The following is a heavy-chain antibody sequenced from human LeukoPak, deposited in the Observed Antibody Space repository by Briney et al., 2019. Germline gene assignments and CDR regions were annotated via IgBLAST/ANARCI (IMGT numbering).Heavy chain of an antibody. CDR2: INHSGST. V-gene: IGHV4-34*01. Sequence: PSETLSLTCAVYGGSFSGYYWSWIRQPPGKGLEWIGEINHSGSTNYNPSLKSRVTISVDTSKNQFSLKLSSVTAADTAVYYCARGRWSWPMAFDIWGQGTMVTVSS. CDR1: GGSFSGYY. D-gene: IGHD1-26*01. CDR3: ARGRWSWPMAFDI. J-gene: IGHJ3*02.